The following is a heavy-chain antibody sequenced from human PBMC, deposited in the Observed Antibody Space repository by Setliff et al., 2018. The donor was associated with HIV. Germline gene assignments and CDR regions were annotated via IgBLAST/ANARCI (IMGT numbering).Heavy chain of an antibody. CDR1: GYFFTAYY. CDR2: INPNTGGT. V-gene: IGHV1-2*02. D-gene: IGHD5-12*01. CDR3: ARDNRTGYSGGWPLDY. J-gene: IGHJ4*02. Sequence: ASVKVSCKASGYFFTAYYMHWVRQAPGQGLEWMAWINPNTGGTQYAQKFQGRVTVTRDTPISTAYVEIKKLTSDDTAVYYCARDNRTGYSGGWPLDYWGQGTVVTVSS.